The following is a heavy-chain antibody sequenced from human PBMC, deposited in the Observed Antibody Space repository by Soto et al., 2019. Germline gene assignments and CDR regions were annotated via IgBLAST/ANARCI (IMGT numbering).Heavy chain of an antibody. D-gene: IGHD4-17*01. V-gene: IGHV3-66*01. CDR1: GFTVSSNY. CDR3: ARAVGYGDPLGY. J-gene: IGHJ4*02. CDR2: IYSGGST. Sequence: EVQLVESGGGLVQPGGSLRLSCAASGFTVSSNYMSWVRQAPGKGLEWVSVIYSGGSTYYADSVKGRFTISRDNSKTTLYLQMNSLSAEDTAVYYCARAVGYGDPLGYWGQGTLVTVSS.